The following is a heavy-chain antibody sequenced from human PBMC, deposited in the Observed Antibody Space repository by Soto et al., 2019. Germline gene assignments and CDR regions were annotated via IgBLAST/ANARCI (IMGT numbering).Heavy chain of an antibody. CDR2: IIPIFGTA. J-gene: IGHJ5*02. V-gene: IGHV1-69*13. CDR1: GGTFSSYA. CDR3: ARGKIVGATTFGWFDP. D-gene: IGHD1-26*01. Sequence: SVKVSCKASGGTFSSYAISWVRQAPGQGLGWMGGIIPIFGTANYAQKFQGRVTITADESTSTAYMELSSLRSEDTAVYYCARGKIVGATTFGWFDPWGQGTLVTVSS.